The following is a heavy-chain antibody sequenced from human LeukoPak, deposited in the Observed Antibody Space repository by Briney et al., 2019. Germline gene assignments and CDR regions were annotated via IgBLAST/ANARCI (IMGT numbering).Heavy chain of an antibody. CDR3: ARTRAAMPVGELWS. CDR1: GYTFTSYG. CDR2: ISAYNGNT. D-gene: IGHD3-10*01. V-gene: IGHV1-18*04. J-gene: IGHJ4*02. Sequence: ASVKVSCKASGYTFTSYGINWVRQAPGQGLGWMGWISAYNGNTNYAQKFQGRVTMTTDTSTSTAYMELRSLRSDDTAVYYCARTRAAMPVGELWSWGQGTLVTVSS.